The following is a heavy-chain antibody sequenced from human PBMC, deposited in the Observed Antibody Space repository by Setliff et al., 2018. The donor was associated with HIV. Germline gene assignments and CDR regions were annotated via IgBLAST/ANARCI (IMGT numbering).Heavy chain of an antibody. CDR3: ATDCAVVGGTGSLDS. V-gene: IGHV3-7*05. J-gene: IGHJ4*02. CDR2: IKQDGSEK. CDR1: GFTFSTYW. Sequence: PGGSLRLSCAAPGFTFSTYWMSWVRQAPGKGLEWVANIKQDGSEKNYMDSVKGRFTISRDNAKNSLYLQMNSLRVEDTAVYYCATDCAVVGGTGSLDSWGQGTLVTVSS. D-gene: IGHD1-26*01.